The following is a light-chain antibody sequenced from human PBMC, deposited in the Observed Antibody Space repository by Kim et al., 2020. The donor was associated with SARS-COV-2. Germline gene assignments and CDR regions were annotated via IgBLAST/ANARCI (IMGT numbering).Light chain of an antibody. Sequence: FTLSSGYSNYKVDWYQQRPGKGPRFVMRVGTGGIVGSKGDGIPDRFSVLGSGLNRYLTIKNIQEEDESDYHCGADHGSGSNFVVVFGGGTQLTVL. V-gene: IGLV9-49*01. CDR3: GADHGSGSNFVVV. J-gene: IGLJ2*01. CDR2: VGTGGIVG. CDR1: SGYSNYK.